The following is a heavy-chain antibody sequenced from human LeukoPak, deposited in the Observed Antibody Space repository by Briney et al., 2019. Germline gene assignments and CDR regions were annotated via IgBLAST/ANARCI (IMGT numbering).Heavy chain of an antibody. V-gene: IGHV4-61*01. CDR3: APYYSPVNFAY. Sequence: SETLSLTCSVPGGSVSSGTYYWSWIRQPPGKGLEWIGYIYHSGDSYYNPSLKSRVSMSIDTSKNQFYLKLSSVTAADTAVYYCAPYYSPVNFAYWGQGTLVTVSS. CDR1: GGSVSSGTYY. J-gene: IGHJ4*02. CDR2: IYHSGDS. D-gene: IGHD3-10*01.